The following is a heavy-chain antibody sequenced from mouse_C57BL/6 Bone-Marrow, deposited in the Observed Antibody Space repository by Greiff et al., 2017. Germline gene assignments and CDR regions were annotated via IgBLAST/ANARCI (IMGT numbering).Heavy chain of an antibody. J-gene: IGHJ3*01. V-gene: IGHV6-3*01. Sequence: EVKLMESGGGLVQPGGSMKLSCVASGFTFSNYWMNWVRQSPEKGLEWVAQIRLKSDNYATHYAESVKGRFTISREYSKSSVYLQRNNVRAEDTGIYYCTEAWVAYWGQGTLVTVSA. CDR2: IRLKSDNYAT. CDR1: GFTFSNYW. CDR3: TEAWVAY.